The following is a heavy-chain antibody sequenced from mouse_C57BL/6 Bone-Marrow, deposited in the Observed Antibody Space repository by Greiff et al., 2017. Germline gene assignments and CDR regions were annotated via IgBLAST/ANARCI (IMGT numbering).Heavy chain of an antibody. Sequence: EVKLVESGGDLVKPGGSLKLSCAASGFTFSSYGMSWVRQTPDKRLEWVATISSGGSYTYYPDSVKGRFTISRDNAKNTLYLQMSSLKSEDTAMCYCARLDSSGSSSAMDYWGQGTSVTVSS. CDR3: ARLDSSGSSSAMDY. CDR2: ISSGGSYT. J-gene: IGHJ4*01. CDR1: GFTFSSYG. V-gene: IGHV5-6*02. D-gene: IGHD3-2*02.